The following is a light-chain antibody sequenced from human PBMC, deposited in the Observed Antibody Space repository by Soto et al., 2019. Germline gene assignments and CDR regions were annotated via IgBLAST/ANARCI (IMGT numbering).Light chain of an antibody. J-gene: IGLJ1*01. CDR3: CSYAGSSTPYV. Sequence: QSVLTQPASVSGSPGQSITISCTGTSSDVGSYNLVSWYQQHPGKAPKLMIYEVSKRPSGVSNRFSGSKSGNTASLTISVLQAEDEADYYCCSYAGSSTPYVFGTGTKLTVL. V-gene: IGLV2-23*02. CDR2: EVS. CDR1: SSDVGSYNL.